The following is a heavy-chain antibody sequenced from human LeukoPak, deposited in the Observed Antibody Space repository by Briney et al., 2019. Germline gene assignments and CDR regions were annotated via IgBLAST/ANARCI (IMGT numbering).Heavy chain of an antibody. CDR3: ARSGPPFGY. J-gene: IGHJ4*02. Sequence: SETLSLTCTVSGGSISSYYWSWIRQPPGKGLEWIGYIYYSGSTNYNPSLKSRVTISVDTSKNQFSLKLSSVTAADTAVYYCARSGPPFGYWGQGTLVTVSS. CDR1: GGSISSYY. V-gene: IGHV4-59*01. CDR2: IYYSGST.